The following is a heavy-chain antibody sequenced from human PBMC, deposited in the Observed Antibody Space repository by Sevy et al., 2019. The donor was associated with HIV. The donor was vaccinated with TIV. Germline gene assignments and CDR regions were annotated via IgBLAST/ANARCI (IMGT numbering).Heavy chain of an antibody. CDR2: ISSSGRTI. V-gene: IGHV3-11*01. CDR3: AREALHNYGMDV. J-gene: IGHJ6*02. CDR1: GFTFSDYY. Sequence: GGSLRLSCAASGFTFSDYYMSWIRQAPGKGLEWVSYISSSGRTIYYADSAKGRFTNSRDNAKNSLYLQMNSLRAEDTAVYYCAREALHNYGMDVWGQGTTVTVSS.